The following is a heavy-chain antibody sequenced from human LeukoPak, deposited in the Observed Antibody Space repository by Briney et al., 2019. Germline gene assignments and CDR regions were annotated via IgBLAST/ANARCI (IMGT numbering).Heavy chain of an antibody. V-gene: IGHV3-48*04. J-gene: IGHJ6*03. Sequence: GGSLRLSCVVSGFTFSSYWMSWVRQAPGKGLEWVSYISSSGSTIYYADSVKGRFTISRDNAKNSLYLQMNSLRAEDTAVYYCAKLVDYYYYMDVWGKGTTVTVSS. CDR1: GFTFSSYW. CDR3: AKLVDYYYYMDV. D-gene: IGHD6-6*01. CDR2: ISSSGSTI.